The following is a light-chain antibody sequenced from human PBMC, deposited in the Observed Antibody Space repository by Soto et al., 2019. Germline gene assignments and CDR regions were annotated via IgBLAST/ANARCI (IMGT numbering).Light chain of an antibody. Sequence: EIVMTQSPATLSVSPGERATLSRRASQSVSSKLAWYQQKPGQAPRVLIFGASTRATGIPARFSGSGSGTEFTLTISSLQSEDFAVYYCQHYNDWPPTWTFGQGTSVEIK. CDR1: QSVSSK. CDR2: GAS. CDR3: QHYNDWPPTWT. V-gene: IGKV3-15*01. J-gene: IGKJ1*01.